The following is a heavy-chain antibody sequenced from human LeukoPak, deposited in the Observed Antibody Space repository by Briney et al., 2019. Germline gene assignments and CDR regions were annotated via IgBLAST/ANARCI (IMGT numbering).Heavy chain of an antibody. CDR3: ARGDGYNLVFDY. Sequence: SETLSLTCTVSGGSISSGSYYWSWIRQPAGKGLEWIGRIYTSGSTNYNPSLKSRVTISVDTSKNQFSLKLSSVTAADTAVYYCARGDGYNLVFDYWGQGTLVTVSS. V-gene: IGHV4-61*02. CDR1: GGSISSGSYY. CDR2: IYTSGST. D-gene: IGHD5-24*01. J-gene: IGHJ4*02.